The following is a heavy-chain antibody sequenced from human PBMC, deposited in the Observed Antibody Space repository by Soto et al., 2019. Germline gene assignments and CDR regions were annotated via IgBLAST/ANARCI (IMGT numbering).Heavy chain of an antibody. J-gene: IGHJ4*02. D-gene: IGHD3-22*01. CDR1: GFTFSDYY. CDR2: ISSSGSTI. Sequence: PGGSLRLSCAASGFTFSDYYMSWIRQAPGKGLGWVSYISSSGSTIYYADSVKGRFTISRDNAKNSLYLQMNSLRAEDTAVYYCARDRTNYDSSGYSPLDYWGQGTLVTVSS. V-gene: IGHV3-11*01. CDR3: ARDRTNYDSSGYSPLDY.